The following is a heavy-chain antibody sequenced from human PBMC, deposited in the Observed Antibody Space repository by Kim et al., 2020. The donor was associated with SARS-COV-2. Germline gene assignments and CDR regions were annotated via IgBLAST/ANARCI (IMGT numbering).Heavy chain of an antibody. CDR1: GFTFSSYW. D-gene: IGHD7-27*01. Sequence: GGSLRLSCAASGFTFSSYWMHWARQAPGKGLVWVSRINSDRTITSYADSVKGRFTISRENAKNTLYLEMNSLRAEDTAVYYCVRSLGTYWGQGTLVTVSS. J-gene: IGHJ4*02. CDR2: INSDRTIT. CDR3: VRSLGTY. V-gene: IGHV3-74*01.